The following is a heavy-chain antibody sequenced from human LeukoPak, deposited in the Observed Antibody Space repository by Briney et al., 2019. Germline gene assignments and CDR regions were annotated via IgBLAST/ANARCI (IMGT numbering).Heavy chain of an antibody. Sequence: LRLSCTVSGGSISSGGYYWNWIRQHPGKGLEGIGDIYYSGSTYYNPSLKSRVTISVDTSKNQFSLNLSSVTVADTAVYYCARDLRPGGYSYGAVFDHWGQGTLVTVSS. CDR1: GGSISSGGYY. CDR3: ARDLRPGGYSYGAVFDH. V-gene: IGHV4-31*03. D-gene: IGHD5-18*01. J-gene: IGHJ4*02. CDR2: IYYSGST.